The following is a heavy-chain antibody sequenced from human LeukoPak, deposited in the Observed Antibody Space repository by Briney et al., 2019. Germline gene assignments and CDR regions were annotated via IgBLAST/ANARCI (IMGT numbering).Heavy chain of an antibody. CDR2: ISWNSGSI. D-gene: IGHD6-13*01. V-gene: IGHV3-9*01. CDR1: GFTFDDYA. CDR3: AKDRGAAAVTGAFDI. Sequence: GRSLRLSCAASGFTFDDYAMHWVRQAPGKGLEWVSGISWNSGSIGYADSVKGRFTISRDNAKNSLYLQMNSLRAEDTALYYCAKDRGAAAVTGAFDIWGQGTMVTVSS. J-gene: IGHJ3*02.